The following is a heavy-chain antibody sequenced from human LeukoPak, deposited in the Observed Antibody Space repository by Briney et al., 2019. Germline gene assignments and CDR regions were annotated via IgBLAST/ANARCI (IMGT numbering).Heavy chain of an antibody. D-gene: IGHD3-10*01. V-gene: IGHV1-8*01. J-gene: IGHJ4*02. CDR2: MNPNSGIT. CDR1: GYTFTSYD. Sequence: GASVKVSCKASGYTFTSYDINWVREATGQGLEWMGWMNPNSGITGYAQKFQRRVTMTRNTSISTSYMKLSSLRSEDTAVYYCARDYYGSGSLDYWGQGTLVTVSS. CDR3: ARDYYGSGSLDY.